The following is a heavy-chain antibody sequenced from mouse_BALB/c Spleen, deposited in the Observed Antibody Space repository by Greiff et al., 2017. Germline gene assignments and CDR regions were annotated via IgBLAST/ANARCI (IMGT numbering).Heavy chain of an antibody. J-gene: IGHJ1*01. CDR1: GFNIKDYY. Sequence: VQLQQSGAELVRSGASVKLSCTASGFNIKDYYMHWVKQRPEQGLEWIGWIDPENGDTEYAPKFQGKATMTADTSSNTAYLQLSSLTSEDTAVYYCARGDDGYWYFDVWGAGTTVTVSS. CDR2: IDPENGDT. D-gene: IGHD2-3*01. V-gene: IGHV14-4*02. CDR3: ARGDDGYWYFDV.